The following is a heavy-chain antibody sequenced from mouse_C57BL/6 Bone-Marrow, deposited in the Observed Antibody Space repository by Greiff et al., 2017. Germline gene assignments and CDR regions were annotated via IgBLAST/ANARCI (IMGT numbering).Heavy chain of an antibody. J-gene: IGHJ2*01. V-gene: IGHV1-81*01. CDR3: ARRMIYYEYYFCD. Sequence: QVQLQQSGAELARPGASVKLSCKASGYTFTSYGISWVKQRTGQGLEWIGEIYPRSGNTYYNEKFKGKATLTADKSSSTAYMELRSLTSEDSAVFFCARRMIYYEYYFCDWGKGTTLTVSS. D-gene: IGHD2-4*01. CDR2: IYPRSGNT. CDR1: GYTFTSYG.